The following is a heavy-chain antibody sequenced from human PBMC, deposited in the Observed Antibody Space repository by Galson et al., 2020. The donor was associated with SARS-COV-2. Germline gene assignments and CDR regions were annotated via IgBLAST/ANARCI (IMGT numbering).Heavy chain of an antibody. Sequence: GGSLRLSCAASGFIFSDYAMHWLRQAPGKGLEYVSAIGSTGSSTYYVDSVKGRFTISRDNSKNMLYLQMGSLRAEDMAVYYCARGRGVRGYGPFDIWGQGTMVTVSS. CDR3: ARGRGVRGYGPFDI. CDR1: GFIFSDYA. V-gene: IGHV3-64*02. J-gene: IGHJ3*02. D-gene: IGHD5-18*01. CDR2: IGSTGSST.